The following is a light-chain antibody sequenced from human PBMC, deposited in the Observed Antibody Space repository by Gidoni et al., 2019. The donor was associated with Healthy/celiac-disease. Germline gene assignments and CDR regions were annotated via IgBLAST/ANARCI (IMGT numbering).Light chain of an antibody. Sequence: LTQSPGTLSLSPGERATLSCRASQRVSSSYLAWYQQKPGQAPRLLIYGASRRATGIPDRFSGSGSGTDFTLTISSLEPEDFAVYYCQQYGSSPPYTFGQXTKLEIK. CDR3: QQYGSSPPYT. CDR1: QRVSSSY. CDR2: GAS. V-gene: IGKV3-20*01. J-gene: IGKJ2*01.